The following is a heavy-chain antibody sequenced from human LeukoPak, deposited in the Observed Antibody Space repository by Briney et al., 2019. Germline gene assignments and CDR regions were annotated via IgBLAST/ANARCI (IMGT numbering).Heavy chain of an antibody. CDR2: INHSGST. Sequence: SETLSLXCAVYGGSFSGYYWSWIRQPPGKGLEWIGEINHSGSTNYNPSLKSRVTISVDTSKNQFSLKLSSVTAADTAVYYCARGYNWNDVTIDYWGQGTLVTVSS. CDR3: ARGYNWNDVTIDY. D-gene: IGHD1-20*01. CDR1: GGSFSGYY. V-gene: IGHV4-34*01. J-gene: IGHJ4*02.